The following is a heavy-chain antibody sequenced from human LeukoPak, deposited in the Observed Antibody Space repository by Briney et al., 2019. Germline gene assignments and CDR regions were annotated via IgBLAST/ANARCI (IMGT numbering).Heavy chain of an antibody. CDR2: INPNSGGT. J-gene: IGHJ5*01. V-gene: IGHV1-2*02. CDR1: GYTFTGYY. CDR3: ARGREFGYWFDS. Sequence: ASVKVSCKASGYTFTGYYMHWVRQAPGQGLEWMGWINPNSGGTNYAQKFQGRVTMTRDTSISTAYMELSRLRSEDMAVYYCARGREFGYWFDSWGQGTLVTVSS. D-gene: IGHD3-10*01.